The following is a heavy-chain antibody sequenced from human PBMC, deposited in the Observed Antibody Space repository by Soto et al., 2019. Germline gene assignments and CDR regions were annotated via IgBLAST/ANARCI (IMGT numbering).Heavy chain of an antibody. CDR2: ISSSSSTI. V-gene: IGHV3-48*01. CDR3: GRHPAGIAVTAGCVA. D-gene: IGHD6-13*01. J-gene: IGHJ5*02. CDR1: GFTFSSYS. Sequence: EVQLVESGGGLVQPGGSLRLSCAASGFTFSSYSMNWVRQAPGKGLEWVSYISSSSSTIYYADSVKSRFTISTETAKIALCLEMKSLWAEDRAVNCFGRHPAGIAVTAGCVAWGQGNLVSVSS.